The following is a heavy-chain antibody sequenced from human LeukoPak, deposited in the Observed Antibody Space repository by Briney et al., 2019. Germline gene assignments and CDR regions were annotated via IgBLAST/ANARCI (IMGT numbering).Heavy chain of an antibody. D-gene: IGHD6-6*01. CDR3: TRLGSSYRYYMDV. Sequence: GASRKISGESSGYIFTTNWSGGARQMPGRGRGGMGIIYPDDSDTRYSPSFQGQVTISADKSISTAYLQWSSLKASDTAMYYCTRLGSSYRYYMDVWGKGTTVTVSS. CDR1: GYIFTTNW. J-gene: IGHJ6*03. V-gene: IGHV5-51*01. CDR2: IYPDDSDT.